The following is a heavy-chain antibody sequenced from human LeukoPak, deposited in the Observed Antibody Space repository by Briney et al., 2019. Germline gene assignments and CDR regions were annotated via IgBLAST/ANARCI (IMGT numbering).Heavy chain of an antibody. J-gene: IGHJ4*02. CDR3: ARGQAYYYDSRDY. CDR2: IIPILGIA. D-gene: IGHD3-22*01. Sequence: SVKVSCKASGYTFTGYYMHWVRQAPGQGLEWMGRIIPILGIANYAQKFQGRVTITADKSTSTAYMELSSLRSEDTAVYYCARGQAYYYDSRDYWGQGTLVTVSS. CDR1: GYTFTGYY. V-gene: IGHV1-69*04.